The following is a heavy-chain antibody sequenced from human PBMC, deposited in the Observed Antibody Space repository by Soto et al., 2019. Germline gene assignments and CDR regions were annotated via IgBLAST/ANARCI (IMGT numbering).Heavy chain of an antibody. J-gene: IGHJ6*02. CDR2: IIPIFGTA. CDR3: ASHSYLRGYCISTSCYGYYYGMDV. Sequence: QVQLVQSGAEVKKPGSSVKVSCKASGGTFSSYAISWVRQAPGQGLEWMGGIIPIFGTADYAQKFQGRVTITADESTSTAYRELSGLRSEDTAVYYCASHSYLRGYCISTSCYGYYYGMDVWGQGTTVTVSS. D-gene: IGHD2-2*01. V-gene: IGHV1-69*12. CDR1: GGTFSSYA.